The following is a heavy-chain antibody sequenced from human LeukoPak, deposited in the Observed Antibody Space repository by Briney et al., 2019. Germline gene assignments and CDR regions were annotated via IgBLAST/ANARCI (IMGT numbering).Heavy chain of an antibody. J-gene: IGHJ5*02. Sequence: SETLSLTCTVSGGSISSYYWSWIRQPPGKGLEWIGYIYYSGSTNYNPSLKSRVTISVDTSKNQFSLKLSSVTAADTALYYCARHEFVSSGPHWFDPWGQGTLVTVSS. CDR2: IYYSGST. CDR1: GGSISSYY. D-gene: IGHD3-22*01. CDR3: ARHEFVSSGPHWFDP. V-gene: IGHV4-59*08.